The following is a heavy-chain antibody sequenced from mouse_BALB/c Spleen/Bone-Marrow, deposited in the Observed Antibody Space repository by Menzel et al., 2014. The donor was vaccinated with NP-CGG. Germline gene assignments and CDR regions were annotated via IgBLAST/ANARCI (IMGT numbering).Heavy chain of an antibody. D-gene: IGHD2-2*01. J-gene: IGHJ4*01. Sequence: EVKVVESGPSLVKPSQTLSLTCSVTGDSITSGYWNWIRKFPGNKLEYMGYISYSGSTYYNPSLKSRISITRDTSRNQYYLQLKSVTTEDTATYYCARFGYDYALDYWGQGTSVTVSS. CDR3: ARFGYDYALDY. CDR1: GDSITSGY. V-gene: IGHV3-8*02. CDR2: ISYSGST.